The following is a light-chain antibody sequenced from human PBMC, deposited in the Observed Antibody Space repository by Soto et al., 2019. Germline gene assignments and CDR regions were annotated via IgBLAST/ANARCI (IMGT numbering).Light chain of an antibody. CDR1: EDITSY. CDR2: AAS. J-gene: IGKJ4*01. Sequence: IQLTQSPSFLSASVGDRVTLTCRASEDITSYLAWYQQKPGRAPKLLIYAASTLQSGVPSRFSGSGSGTEFTLTISSLQPEDFATYYCQQLKSYPLTFGGGTTVEIK. CDR3: QQLKSYPLT. V-gene: IGKV1-9*01.